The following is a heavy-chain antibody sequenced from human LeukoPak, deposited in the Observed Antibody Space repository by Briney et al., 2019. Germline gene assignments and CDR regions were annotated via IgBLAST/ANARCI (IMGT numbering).Heavy chain of an antibody. CDR2: ISNDGRST. J-gene: IGHJ4*02. Sequence: GGSLRLSCAASGFTFNSYCMHWVRQAPGSGLVWVSLISNDGRSTNYADSVKGRFTISRDNAKNTLYLQMNSLSAEDTAVYYCTRGREGNYGLFVSWGQGPLVTVSS. D-gene: IGHD3-10*01. CDR1: GFTFNSYC. CDR3: TRGREGNYGLFVS. V-gene: IGHV3-74*01.